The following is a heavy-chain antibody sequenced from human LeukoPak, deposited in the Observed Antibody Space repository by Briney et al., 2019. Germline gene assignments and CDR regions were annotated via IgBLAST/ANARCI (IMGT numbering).Heavy chain of an antibody. CDR2: LIGSGGNT. Sequence: GGSLRLSCAASGLTFSSNAMSWGRQAPGKGLEWFSTLIGSGGNTYYADSVKGRVTISTANSTNTPSLRMYSLRAEYTAAYDCAKGSYYYDSADYFDYWGQGSLVTVSS. D-gene: IGHD3-22*01. CDR3: AKGSYYYDSADYFDY. CDR1: GLTFSSNA. J-gene: IGHJ4*02. V-gene: IGHV3-23*01.